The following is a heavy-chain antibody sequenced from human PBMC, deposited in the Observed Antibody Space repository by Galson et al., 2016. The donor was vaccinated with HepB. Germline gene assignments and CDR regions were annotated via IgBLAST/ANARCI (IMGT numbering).Heavy chain of an antibody. J-gene: IGHJ4*02. D-gene: IGHD4-23*01. CDR2: IRERTDGGTT. CDR1: GFSFTNAR. Sequence: SLRLSCAASGFSFTNARMNWVRQGPGKGLEWVARIRERTDGGTTDYAAPVKGRFTISRDDSKNMLFLQMNSLRAEDTAVYFCARDKDGGYDYWGQGTLVTVSS. V-gene: IGHV3-15*07. CDR3: ARDKDGGYDY.